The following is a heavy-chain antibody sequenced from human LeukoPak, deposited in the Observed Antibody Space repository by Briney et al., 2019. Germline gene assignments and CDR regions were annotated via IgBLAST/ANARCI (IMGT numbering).Heavy chain of an antibody. CDR1: GFSFGDYG. V-gene: IGHV3-20*04. J-gene: IGHJ4*02. Sequence: GRSLRLSCAASGFSFGDYGMSWVRQVAGKGLEWVSSINWKGGDTGYAESVRGRFTVSRDNAKNSLYLQMSSLRVEDTAFYYCTRDDYYDGSGPGDYWGRGTLVIVSS. CDR3: TRDDYYDGSGPGDY. CDR2: INWKGGDT. D-gene: IGHD3-22*01.